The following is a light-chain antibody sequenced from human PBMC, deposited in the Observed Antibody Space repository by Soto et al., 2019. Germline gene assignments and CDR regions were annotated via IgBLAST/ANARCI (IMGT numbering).Light chain of an antibody. J-gene: IGKJ1*01. CDR1: QSISSW. Sequence: DIQMTQSPSTLSASVGDRVTITCRASQSISSWLAWYQQKPGKAPKLLIYKASTLESGVPSRFSGSGSGTEFTLTISSLQPDHFATYYGQQYNSPSSFGQGTKVEIK. V-gene: IGKV1-5*03. CDR2: KAS. CDR3: QQYNSPSS.